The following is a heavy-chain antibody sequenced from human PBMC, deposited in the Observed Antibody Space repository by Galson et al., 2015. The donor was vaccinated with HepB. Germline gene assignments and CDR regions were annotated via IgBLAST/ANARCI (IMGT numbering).Heavy chain of an antibody. D-gene: IGHD6-6*01. V-gene: IGHV1-18*04. Sequence: SVKVSCKASGYKFTDNGISWVRQAPGQGLEWLGWISANSGNTNFAQRLQGRVTMTRDTSMSTAYMELRRLRSDGTAVYYCARDRSHSLDFWGQGTLVTVSS. CDR3: ARDRSHSLDF. CDR1: GYKFTDNG. J-gene: IGHJ4*02. CDR2: ISANSGNT.